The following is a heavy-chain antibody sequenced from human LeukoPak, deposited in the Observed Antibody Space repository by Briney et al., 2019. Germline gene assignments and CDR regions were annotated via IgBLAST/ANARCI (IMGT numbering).Heavy chain of an antibody. CDR2: IWYDGSNK. CDR3: AKGSDSSGYNNWFDP. Sequence: GGSLRLSCAASGFTFSSYGMHWVRQAPGKGLEWVAVIWYDGSNKYYADSEKGRFTISRDNSKNTLYLQMNSLRAEDTAVYYCAKGSDSSGYNNWFDPWGQGTLVTVSS. J-gene: IGHJ5*02. CDR1: GFTFSSYG. D-gene: IGHD3-22*01. V-gene: IGHV3-30*02.